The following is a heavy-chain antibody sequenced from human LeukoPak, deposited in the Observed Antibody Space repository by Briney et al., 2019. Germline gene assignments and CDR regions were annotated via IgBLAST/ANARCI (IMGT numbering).Heavy chain of an antibody. CDR1: GFTFSSYG. D-gene: IGHD2-2*01. CDR3: PKEGSCSSTSCWGTDY. J-gene: IGHJ4*02. Sequence: GGSLRLSCAASGFTFSSYGMHWVRQAPGKGLEWVAFIRYDGSNKYYADSVKGRFTISRDNSKNTLYLQMNSLRAEDTAVYYCPKEGSCSSTSCWGTDYWGQGTLVTVSS. CDR2: IRYDGSNK. V-gene: IGHV3-30*02.